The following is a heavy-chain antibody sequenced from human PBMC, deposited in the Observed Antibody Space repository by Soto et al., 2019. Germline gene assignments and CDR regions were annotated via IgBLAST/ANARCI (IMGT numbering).Heavy chain of an antibody. CDR1: GGSFSGYY. V-gene: IGHV4-34*01. J-gene: IGHJ2*01. Sequence: QVQLQQWGAGPLRPLETLSLTCGVSGGSFSGYYWAWIRQFPGKGLEWIGEINDRGSINYNPSLKSRVSISVDTSKNHYSLNLRSVTAADTAAYYCARESHDILTGPPWVWYFDLWGRGTLVTVSS. CDR3: ARESHDILTGPPWVWYFDL. D-gene: IGHD3-9*01. CDR2: INDRGSI.